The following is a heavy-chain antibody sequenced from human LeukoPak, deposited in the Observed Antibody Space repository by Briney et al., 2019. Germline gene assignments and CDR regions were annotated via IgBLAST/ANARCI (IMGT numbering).Heavy chain of an antibody. Sequence: GGSLRLSCAASGFTFSSYSMNWVRQAPGKGLEWVSSISSSSSYIYYADSAKGRFTISRDNAKNSLYLQMNSLRAEDTAVYYCTTYGEIAVAGTLFDYWGQGTLVTVSS. CDR2: ISSSSSYI. CDR1: GFTFSSYS. D-gene: IGHD6-19*01. V-gene: IGHV3-21*01. J-gene: IGHJ4*02. CDR3: TTYGEIAVAGTLFDY.